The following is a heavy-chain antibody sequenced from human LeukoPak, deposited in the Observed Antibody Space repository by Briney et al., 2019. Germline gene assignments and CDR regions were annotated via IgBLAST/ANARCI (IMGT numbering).Heavy chain of an antibody. V-gene: IGHV1-8*03. J-gene: IGHJ6*03. D-gene: IGHD2-2*01. CDR1: GYTFTSYD. CDR2: MNPNSGNT. Sequence: ASVKVSCKASGYTFTSYDINWVRQATGQGLEWMGWMNPNSGNTGYAQKFQGRVTITRNTSISTAYMELSSLRSEDTAVYYCVRGDWGYQLRYMDVWGKGTTVTVSS. CDR3: VRGDWGYQLRYMDV.